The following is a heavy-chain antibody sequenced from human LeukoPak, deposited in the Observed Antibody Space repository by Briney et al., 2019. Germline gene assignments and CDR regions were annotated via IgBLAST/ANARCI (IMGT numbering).Heavy chain of an antibody. CDR2: IPGSGGAT. CDR3: ARARPWDSSRSYYFGMDV. V-gene: IGHV3-23*01. Sequence: GGSLRLSCEASGFTFSSYAIRWVRQAPGTGLEWVSSIPGSGGATYYADSVRGRFSISRDSSKNTVYLQMNSLRDEDTAVYYCARARPWDSSRSYYFGMDVWGHGTTVTVSS. D-gene: IGHD3-22*01. CDR1: GFTFSSYA. J-gene: IGHJ6*02.